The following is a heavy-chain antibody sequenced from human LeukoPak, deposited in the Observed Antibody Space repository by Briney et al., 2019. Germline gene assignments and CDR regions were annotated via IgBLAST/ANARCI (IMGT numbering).Heavy chain of an antibody. CDR2: INPSGGST. CDR3: ARALRYFDWLFSDYYFDY. Sequence: ASVKVSCKASGYTFTSYYMHWVRQAPGQGLEWMGIINPSGGSTSYAQKFQGRVTMTRDTSTSTVYMELSSLRSEDTAVYYCARALRYFDWLFSDYYFDYWGQGTLVTVSS. CDR1: GYTFTSYY. D-gene: IGHD3-9*01. J-gene: IGHJ4*02. V-gene: IGHV1-46*01.